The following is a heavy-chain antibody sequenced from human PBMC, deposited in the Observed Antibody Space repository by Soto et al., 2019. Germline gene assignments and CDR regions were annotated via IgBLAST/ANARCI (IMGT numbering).Heavy chain of an antibody. CDR2: IYRTGST. CDR3: ASRDPGTSVDY. V-gene: IGHV4-4*02. CDR1: GGSISSSHW. D-gene: IGHD1-7*01. J-gene: IGHJ4*02. Sequence: QVHLQESGPGLVNPSGTLALTCAVSGGSISSSHWWGWVRQAPGKGLEWIGEIYRTGSTNYNPSLKGRVTISLDKSENQVSLEVTSLTAADTAVYYCASRDPGTSVDYWGQGTLVTVSS.